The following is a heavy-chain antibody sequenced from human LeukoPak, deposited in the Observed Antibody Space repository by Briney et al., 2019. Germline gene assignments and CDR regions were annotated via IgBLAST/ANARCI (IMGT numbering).Heavy chain of an antibody. Sequence: GGSLRLSCVASGLTFTNTAMSWVRQAPGKGLEWVSGLTASGGSTYYADSVKGRFTISRDNSKNTLYLQMNSLRAEDTAVYYCVKRGSGSYPFAPWGRGTLVTVSS. CDR1: GLTFTNTA. CDR2: LTASGGST. V-gene: IGHV3-23*01. J-gene: IGHJ5*02. D-gene: IGHD3-10*01. CDR3: VKRGSGSYPFAP.